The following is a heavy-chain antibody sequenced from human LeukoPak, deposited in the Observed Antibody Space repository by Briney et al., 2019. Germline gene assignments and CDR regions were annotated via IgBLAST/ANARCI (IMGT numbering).Heavy chain of an antibody. CDR1: GFTFSSYS. J-gene: IGHJ5*02. V-gene: IGHV3-21*05. CDR3: ARDYYDTYNWFDP. D-gene: IGHD3-22*01. Sequence: GGSLRLSCAASGFTFSSYSMNWVRQAPGKGLEWLSYISTSSSDIYYADSVKGRFTISRDNAKNSLYLQMNSLRAEDTAVYYCARDYYDTYNWFDPWGQGTLVTVSS. CDR2: ISTSSSDI.